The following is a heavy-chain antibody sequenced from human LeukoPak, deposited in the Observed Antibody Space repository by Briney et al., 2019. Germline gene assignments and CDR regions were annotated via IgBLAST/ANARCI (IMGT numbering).Heavy chain of an antibody. J-gene: IGHJ4*02. CDR2: IYYSGSA. CDR3: AREGGPYRPLDY. V-gene: IGHV4-39*07. Sequence: SETLSLTCTVSGGSISSSSYFWGWIRQPPGKGLEWIGTIYYSGSAHYHPSLKSRVAISVDKSENHISLKLTSVTAADTAVYYCAREGGPYRPLDYSGQGTLVTVAS. CDR1: GGSISSSSYF.